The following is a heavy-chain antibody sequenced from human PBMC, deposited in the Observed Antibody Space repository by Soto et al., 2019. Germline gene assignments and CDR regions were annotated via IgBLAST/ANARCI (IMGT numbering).Heavy chain of an antibody. CDR3: EKDSGWFKS. V-gene: IGHV3-23*01. Sequence: GGSLRLSAAASVFRLSRRDMTWLRQAPGKGLDRVSTIDGCRGTTYYADSVKGRFTISRDNSMNTVYLQMNIMRADDTALYFGEKDSGWFKSWGLGALVTVSS. D-gene: IGHD2-15*01. CDR2: IDGCRGTT. J-gene: IGHJ1*01. CDR1: VFRLSRRD.